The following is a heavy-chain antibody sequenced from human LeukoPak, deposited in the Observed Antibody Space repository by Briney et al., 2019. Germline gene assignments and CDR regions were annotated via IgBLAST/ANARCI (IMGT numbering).Heavy chain of an antibody. CDR1: GYTFTSYG. Sequence: ASVKVSCKXSGYTFTSYGISRVRQAPGQGLEWMGWISAYNGNTNYAQKLQGRVTMATDTSTSTAYMELRSLRSDDTAVYYCARETTVGWFDPWGQGTLVTVSS. V-gene: IGHV1-18*01. D-gene: IGHD4-23*01. J-gene: IGHJ5*02. CDR3: ARETTVGWFDP. CDR2: ISAYNGNT.